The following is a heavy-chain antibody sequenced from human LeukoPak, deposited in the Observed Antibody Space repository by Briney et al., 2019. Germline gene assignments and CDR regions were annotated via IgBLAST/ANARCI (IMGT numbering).Heavy chain of an antibody. J-gene: IGHJ6*03. CDR1: GYSFTSYY. Sequence: ASVKVSCKASGYSFTSYYIHWVRQAPGQGLEWMGIINPSGGSTSYAQQFQGRVTMTRDISTTTVYMELSSLRSEDTAVYYCARGITIFGVVITRPDMDVWGKGTTVNVSS. V-gene: IGHV1-46*01. CDR2: INPSGGST. D-gene: IGHD3-3*01. CDR3: ARGITIFGVVITRPDMDV.